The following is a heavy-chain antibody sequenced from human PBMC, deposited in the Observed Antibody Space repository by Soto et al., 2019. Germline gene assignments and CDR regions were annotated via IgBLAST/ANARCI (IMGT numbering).Heavy chain of an antibody. V-gene: IGHV4-59*08. D-gene: IGHD3-22*01. J-gene: IGHJ4*02. CDR1: GGSISSYY. CDR2: IYYSGST. Sequence: SETLSLTCTVSGGSISSYYWSWIRQPPGKGLEWIGYIYYSGSTNYNPSLKSRVTISVDTSKNQFSLKLSSVTAADTAVYYCARGEDSSGYYMFDYWGQGTLVTVSS. CDR3: ARGEDSSGYYMFDY.